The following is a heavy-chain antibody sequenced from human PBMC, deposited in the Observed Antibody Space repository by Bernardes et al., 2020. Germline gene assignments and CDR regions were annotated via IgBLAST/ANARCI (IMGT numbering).Heavy chain of an antibody. J-gene: IGHJ3*02. CDR2: ISSSSSYI. CDR3: ARDFSPFLWEAFDI. V-gene: IGHV3-21*01. CDR1: GFTFSSYS. Sequence: GGSLRLSCAASGFTFSSYSMNWVRQAPGKGLEWVSSISSSSSYIYYADSVKGRFTISRDNAKNSLYLQMNSLRAEDTAVYYCARDFSPFLWEAFDIWGQGTMVTVSS. D-gene: IGHD3-16*01.